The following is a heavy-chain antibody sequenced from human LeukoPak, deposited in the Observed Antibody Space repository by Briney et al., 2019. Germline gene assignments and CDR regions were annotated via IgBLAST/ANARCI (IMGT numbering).Heavy chain of an antibody. V-gene: IGHV4-59*08. D-gene: IGHD3-10*02. CDR1: GDSVSSNR. J-gene: IGHJ4*02. CDR2: IHDSGSS. CDR3: ARHGDVRGVIYLIDY. Sequence: SETLSLTCIVSGDSVSSNRWGWIRQSPGKGLEWIGYIHDSGSSSYNPSLKSRVTISVDMSKKQFSLRLASVTAADTAVYYCARHGDVRGVIYLIDYWGQGTLVAVSS.